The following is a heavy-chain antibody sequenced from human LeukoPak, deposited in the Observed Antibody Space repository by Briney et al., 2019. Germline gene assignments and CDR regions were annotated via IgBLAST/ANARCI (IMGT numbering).Heavy chain of an antibody. V-gene: IGHV4-59*01. CDR2: IYYSGDT. D-gene: IGHD3-10*01. Sequence: SETLTLICTISGGSISNYYWSWIRQPPGKGLEWIGYIYYSGDTDYNPSLKGRVTMSVDTSKNQFSLNLNSVTAADTAVYYCARFPMEVYFGSGEGLDYWGQGTLVTVSS. J-gene: IGHJ4*02. CDR1: GGSISNYY. CDR3: ARFPMEVYFGSGEGLDY.